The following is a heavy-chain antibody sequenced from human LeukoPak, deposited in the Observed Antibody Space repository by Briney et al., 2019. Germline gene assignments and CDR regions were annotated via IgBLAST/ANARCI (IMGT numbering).Heavy chain of an antibody. V-gene: IGHV1-2*02. CDR3: ARGYCSSTSCYNWFDP. CDR2: INPNSGGT. J-gene: IGHJ5*02. Sequence: ASVKVSCKASGYTFTSYGISWVRQAPGQGLEWMGWINPNSGGTNYAQKFQGRVTMTRDTSISTAYMELSRLRSDDTAVYYCARGYCSSTSCYNWFDPWGQGTLVTVPS. CDR1: GYTFTSYG. D-gene: IGHD2-2*01.